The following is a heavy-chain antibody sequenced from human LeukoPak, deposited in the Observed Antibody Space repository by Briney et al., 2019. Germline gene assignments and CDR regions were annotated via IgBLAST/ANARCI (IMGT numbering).Heavy chain of an antibody. CDR3: ARDGTIFGVAIDY. CDR2: IYHSGST. CDR1: GGSISSGGYY. J-gene: IGHJ4*02. Sequence: SQTLSLTCTVSGGSISSGGYYWRWIRQPPGKGLEWIGYIYHSGSTYYNPSLKSRVTISVDRSKNQFSLKLSSVTAADTAVYYCARDGTIFGVAIDYWGQGTLVTVSS. V-gene: IGHV4-30-2*01. D-gene: IGHD3-3*01.